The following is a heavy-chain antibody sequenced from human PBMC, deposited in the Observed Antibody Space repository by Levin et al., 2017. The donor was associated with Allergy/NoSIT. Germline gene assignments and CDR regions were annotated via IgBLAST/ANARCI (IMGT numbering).Heavy chain of an antibody. Sequence: GGSLRLSCAASGFIYSSYWMSWVRQAPGKGLEWVANIKQDGSEKYYVDSVKGRFTISRDNAKDSVFLKMNSLRVEDTALYYCVRDRKGYCSGVSCYSDYWGQGIPVTVSS. CDR2: IKQDGSEK. CDR1: GFIYSSYW. D-gene: IGHD2-15*01. CDR3: VRDRKGYCSGVSCYSDY. J-gene: IGHJ4*02. V-gene: IGHV3-7*01.